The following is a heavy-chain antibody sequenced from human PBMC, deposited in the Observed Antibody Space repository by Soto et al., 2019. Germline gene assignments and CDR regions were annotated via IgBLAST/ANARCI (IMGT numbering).Heavy chain of an antibody. Sequence: GGSLRLSCAASGFTFSSYGMHWVRQAPGKGLEWVAVISYDGSNKYYADSVKGRFTISRDNSKNTLYLQMNSLRAEDTAVYYCAKEGAHYDSSGTDWDGMDVWGQGTTVTVSS. D-gene: IGHD3-22*01. J-gene: IGHJ6*02. CDR3: AKEGAHYDSSGTDWDGMDV. CDR2: ISYDGSNK. V-gene: IGHV3-30*18. CDR1: GFTFSSYG.